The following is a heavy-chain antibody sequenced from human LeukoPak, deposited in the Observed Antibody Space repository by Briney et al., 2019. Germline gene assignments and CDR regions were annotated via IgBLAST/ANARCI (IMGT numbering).Heavy chain of an antibody. CDR1: GYTFTGYY. CDR3: ARGSDDFWSGYSPSY. V-gene: IGHV1-2*02. CDR2: INPNSGGT. J-gene: IGHJ4*02. Sequence: GSVTVSCKASGYTFTGYYMHWVRQAPGQGLELMGWINPNSGGTNYAQKFQGRVTMTRDTSISTAYMELSRLRSDDTAVYYCARGSDDFWSGYSPSYWGQGTLVTVSS. D-gene: IGHD3-3*01.